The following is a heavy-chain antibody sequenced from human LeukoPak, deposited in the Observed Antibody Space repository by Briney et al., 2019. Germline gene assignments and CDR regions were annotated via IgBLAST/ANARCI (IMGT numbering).Heavy chain of an antibody. CDR2: IKSKTDGGTT. D-gene: IGHD1-26*01. CDR1: GFTFSSYE. CDR3: SGGGLLNYYYYYYMDV. J-gene: IGHJ6*03. V-gene: IGHV3-15*01. Sequence: GGSLRLSCAASGFTFSSYEMNWVRQAPGKGLEWVGRIKSKTDGGTTDYAAPVKGRFTISRDDSKNTLYLQMNSLKTEDTAVYYCSGGGLLNYYYYYYMDVWGKGTTVTVSS.